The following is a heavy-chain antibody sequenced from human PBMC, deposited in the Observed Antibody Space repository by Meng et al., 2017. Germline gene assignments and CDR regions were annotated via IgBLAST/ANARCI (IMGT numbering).Heavy chain of an antibody. CDR1: GYTFTTYA. V-gene: IGHV1-3*01. CDR2: INAGNSDT. Sequence: QAQLFLLGVGVKKPGAPVKVSCKASGYTFTTYAIHWVRQAPGQRLEWMGWINAGNSDTKYSQKLQGRVTITRDTSASTVYMEVSSLRSEDTGVYYCARAIAVSGTGRFDYWGQGTLVTVSS. D-gene: IGHD6-19*01. CDR3: ARAIAVSGTGRFDY. J-gene: IGHJ4*02.